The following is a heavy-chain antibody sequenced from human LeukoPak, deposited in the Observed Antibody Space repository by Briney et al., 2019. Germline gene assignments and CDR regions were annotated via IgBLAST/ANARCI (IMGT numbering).Heavy chain of an antibody. J-gene: IGHJ4*02. D-gene: IGHD6-13*01. Sequence: PSETLSLTCTVSGASISSWYWSWIRQPAGKGLEWLGHMYSSGSIKYNPSLKSRGTISVDKSKNQFSLKLSSVTAADTAVYYCAGDGDRTSWYYYWGQGTLVNVSS. CDR3: AGDGDRTSWYYY. CDR2: MYSSGSI. CDR1: GASISSWY. V-gene: IGHV4-4*07.